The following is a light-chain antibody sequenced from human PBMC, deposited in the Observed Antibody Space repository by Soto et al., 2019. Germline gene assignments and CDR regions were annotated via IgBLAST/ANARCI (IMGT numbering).Light chain of an antibody. J-gene: IGLJ1*01. V-gene: IGLV2-14*01. CDR3: SSYTSSSTRGV. CDR2: EVS. Sequence: QSVLTQPASVSGSPGQSITISCTGTSSDVGGYNYVSWYQQHPGKAPKLMIYEVSNRPSGASNRFSGSKSGNTASLTISGLQAEDEADYYCSSYTSSSTRGVFGTGTKVTVL. CDR1: SSDVGGYNY.